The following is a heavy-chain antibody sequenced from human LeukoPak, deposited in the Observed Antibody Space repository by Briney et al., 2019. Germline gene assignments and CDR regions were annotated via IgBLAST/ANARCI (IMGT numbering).Heavy chain of an antibody. D-gene: IGHD3-22*01. CDR1: GFTFSSYA. CDR3: AKDGYYYDSSGYYYVLLDAFDI. J-gene: IGHJ3*02. Sequence: GGSLRLSCAASGFTFSSYAMSWVRQAPGKGLEWVSSINGNGGRTYYADSVRGRFTISRDNSKNTLYLQMNSLRAEDTAVYYCAKDGYYYDSSGYYYVLLDAFDIWGQGTMVTVSS. CDR2: INGNGGRT. V-gene: IGHV3-23*01.